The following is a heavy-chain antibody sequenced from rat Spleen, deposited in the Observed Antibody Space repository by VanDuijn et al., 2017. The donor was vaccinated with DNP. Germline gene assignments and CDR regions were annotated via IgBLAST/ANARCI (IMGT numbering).Heavy chain of an antibody. CDR2: IYSSGGST. V-gene: IGHV5-27*01. Sequence: EVQLVESGGGLVQPGRSLKLSCAASGFTFSNYAVAWVRQAPKKGLEWVASIYSSGGSTYYRDSVKGRFTISRDNAKSTLCLQMNSLRSEDTATYYCTTGHATGVTYYWGRGVMVTVSS. CDR3: TTGHATGVTYY. D-gene: IGHD1-1*01. J-gene: IGHJ2*01. CDR1: GFTFSNYA.